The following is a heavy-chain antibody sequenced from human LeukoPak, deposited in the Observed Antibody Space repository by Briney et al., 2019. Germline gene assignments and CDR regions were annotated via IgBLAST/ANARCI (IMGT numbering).Heavy chain of an antibody. CDR2: IYHSGST. J-gene: IGHJ4*02. CDR3: ARGIGLSGDFDY. Sequence: PSETLSLTCAVSGGSISSGGYSWSWIRQPPGMGLEWIGYIYHSGSTYYNPSLKSRVTISVDRSKNQFSLKLSSVTAADTAVYYCARGIGLSGDFDYWGQGTLVTVSS. CDR1: GGSISSGGYS. D-gene: IGHD3-16*02. V-gene: IGHV4-30-2*01.